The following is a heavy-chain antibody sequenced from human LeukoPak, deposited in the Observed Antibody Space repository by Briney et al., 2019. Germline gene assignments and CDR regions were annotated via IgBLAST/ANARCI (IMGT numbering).Heavy chain of an antibody. CDR1: GYTFTRYG. Sequence: ASVKVSCKASGYTFTRYGISWVRQAPGQGLEWMGWISAHNGNTKYAQKLRGRVTMTTDTSTSTAYMELRSLRSDDTAVYYCARQSVITMVRGDDAFDIWGQGTMVTVSS. CDR3: ARQSVITMVRGDDAFDI. D-gene: IGHD3-10*01. CDR2: ISAHNGNT. J-gene: IGHJ3*02. V-gene: IGHV1-18*01.